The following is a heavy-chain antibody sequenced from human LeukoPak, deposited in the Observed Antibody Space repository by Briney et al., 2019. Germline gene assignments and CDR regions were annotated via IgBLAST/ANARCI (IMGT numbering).Heavy chain of an antibody. CDR2: IHYDGSNK. CDR1: GLTFSSYV. V-gene: IGHV3-30*02. CDR3: ARAIVVPSAITDS. Sequence: AGALRLSRVACGLTFSSYVMHWVRQAPCKGLEWVAFIHYDGSNKYYADSVKGRFTIYRDKSKNTLNLQMSSQRAEDTAVYYCARAIVVPSAITDSWGQGALVTASS. J-gene: IGHJ4*02. D-gene: IGHD2-2*02.